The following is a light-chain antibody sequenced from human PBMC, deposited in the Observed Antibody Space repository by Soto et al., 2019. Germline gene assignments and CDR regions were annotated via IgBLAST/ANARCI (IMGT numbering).Light chain of an antibody. Sequence: QSVLTQPPSASGTPGQRVTISCSGSNSNIGRNTVNWYQQHPGAAPNLLIYSNNERPSGVPDRFSGSKSGTSASLAISGLQSEDEADYYCGSWAESPCVPVFGAGTKLTVL. CDR3: GSWAESPCVPV. CDR2: SNN. CDR1: NSNIGRNT. V-gene: IGLV1-44*01. J-gene: IGLJ2*01.